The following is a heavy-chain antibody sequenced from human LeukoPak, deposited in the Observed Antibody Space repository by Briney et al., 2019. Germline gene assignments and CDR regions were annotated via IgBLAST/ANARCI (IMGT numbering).Heavy chain of an antibody. D-gene: IGHD4-17*01. CDR3: AKDRDYGDYYFDY. V-gene: IGHV3-30*18. CDR2: ISYDGSNK. CDR1: GFAFSNYG. J-gene: IGHJ4*02. Sequence: PGGSLRLSCAASGFAFSNYGIHWVRQTPGKGLEWVAVISYDGSNKYYADSVKGRFTISRDNSKNTLYLQMNSLRAEDTAVYYCAKDRDYGDYYFDYWGQGTLVTVSS.